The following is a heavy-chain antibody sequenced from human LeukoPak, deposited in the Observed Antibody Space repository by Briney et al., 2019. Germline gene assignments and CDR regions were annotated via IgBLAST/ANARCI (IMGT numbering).Heavy chain of an antibody. CDR3: ARRSTTMEPPHN. D-gene: IGHD1-14*01. CDR1: GYSFASYW. J-gene: IGHJ4*02. V-gene: IGHV5-51*01. CDR2: FYPGDFDT. Sequence: GASLKTSGKGTGYSFASYWSGGVGQLPGKGLKWMGRFYPGDFDTRYRPSSRGQVTISPDKPISPPYLQWTSLKASDTAMYYCARRSTTMEPPHNWGQGTLVTVSS.